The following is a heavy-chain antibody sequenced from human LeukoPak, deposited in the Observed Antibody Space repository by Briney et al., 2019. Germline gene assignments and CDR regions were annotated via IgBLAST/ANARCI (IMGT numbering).Heavy chain of an antibody. D-gene: IGHD3-10*01. CDR1: GFTVSSNY. Sequence: GGSLRLSCAASGFTVSSNYMSWVRQAPGKGLEWGSVIYSGGSTYYADSVKGRFTISRDNSKNTLYLQMNSLRAEDTAVYYCAREYSDYYGSGSYSDYWGQGTLVTVSS. V-gene: IGHV3-53*01. J-gene: IGHJ4*02. CDR3: AREYSDYYGSGSYSDY. CDR2: IYSGGST.